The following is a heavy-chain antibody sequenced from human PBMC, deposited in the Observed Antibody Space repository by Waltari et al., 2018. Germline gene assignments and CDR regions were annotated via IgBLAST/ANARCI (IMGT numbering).Heavy chain of an antibody. V-gene: IGHV1-24*01. CDR3: ATSKVVAATPVGNPFDY. D-gene: IGHD2-15*01. Sequence: QVQLVQSGAEVKKPGASVKVSCKVSGYTLTELSMHWVRQAPGKGLEWMGGCDPEDGETSDAQKFQGRGTMTEDTSTDTAYMELSSLRSEDTAVYYCATSKVVAATPVGNPFDYWGQGTLVTVSS. CDR2: CDPEDGET. CDR1: GYTLTELS. J-gene: IGHJ4*02.